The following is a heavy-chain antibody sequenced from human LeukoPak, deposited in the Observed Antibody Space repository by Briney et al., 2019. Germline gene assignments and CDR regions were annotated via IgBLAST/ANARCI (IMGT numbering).Heavy chain of an antibody. CDR1: GFTFSSYG. V-gene: IGHV3-33*01. Sequence: GRSLRLSCAASGFTFSSYGMHWVRQAPGKGLEWVAVIWYDGSNKYYADSVKGRFTISRDNSKNTLYLQMNSLRAEDTAVYYCARRPIIAVPGTHYFDYWGQGTLVTVSS. CDR3: ARRPIIAVPGTHYFDY. J-gene: IGHJ4*02. CDR2: IWYDGSNK. D-gene: IGHD6-19*01.